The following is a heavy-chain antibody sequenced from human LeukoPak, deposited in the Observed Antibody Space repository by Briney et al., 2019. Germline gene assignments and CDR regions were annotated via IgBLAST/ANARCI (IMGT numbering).Heavy chain of an antibody. V-gene: IGHV4-59*11. CDR3: ARSGWIQWKKTFDY. Sequence: SQTLSLTCAVSGGSISSHYWSWIRQPPGKGLEWIGYIDYSGSTNYNPSLKSRVTISVDTSKNQFSLKLSSVTAADTAVYYCARSGWIQWKKTFDYWGQGTLVTVSS. CDR1: GGSISSHY. D-gene: IGHD5-12*01. J-gene: IGHJ4*02. CDR2: IDYSGST.